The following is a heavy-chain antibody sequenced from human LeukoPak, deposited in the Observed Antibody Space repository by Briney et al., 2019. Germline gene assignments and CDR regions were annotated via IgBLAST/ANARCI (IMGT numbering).Heavy chain of an antibody. V-gene: IGHV3-23*01. CDR2: ISGGGGST. Sequence: GGSLRLSCAASGFTFTSYSMNWVRQAPGKGLEWVSTISGGGGSTYYADSVKGRFTISKDNSKNTVYLQMNSLRAEDTAVYYCVSFYETYWGRGTLVTVSS. J-gene: IGHJ4*02. CDR1: GFTFTSYS. CDR3: VSFYETY. D-gene: IGHD2/OR15-2a*01.